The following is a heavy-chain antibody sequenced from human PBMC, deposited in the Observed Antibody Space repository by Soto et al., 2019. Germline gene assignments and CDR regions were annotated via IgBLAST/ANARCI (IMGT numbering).Heavy chain of an antibody. Sequence: PGGSLRLSCAASGFTFSSYGMHWVRQAPGKGLECVSYITSSSSYTNYADSVKGRFTISRDNAKNSLYLQMNSLSAEDTAVYYCARGGTTSGYSYIYYFDYWGQGALVTVSS. D-gene: IGHD5-18*01. CDR3: ARGGTTSGYSYIYYFDY. CDR2: ITSSSSYT. CDR1: GFTFSSYG. J-gene: IGHJ4*02. V-gene: IGHV3-21*05.